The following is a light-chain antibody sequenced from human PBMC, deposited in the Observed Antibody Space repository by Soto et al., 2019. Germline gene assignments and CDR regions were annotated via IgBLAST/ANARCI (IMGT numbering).Light chain of an antibody. V-gene: IGKV3-20*01. J-gene: IGKJ2*01. CDR3: QQYGSSPYT. CDR2: GAS. Sequence: EIVLTQSPGSLSLSPGERVTLSCRASQSVSSSYLAWYQQKPGQAPRLLIYGASSRATGIPDRFSGSGSGTDFTLTISRLEPEDFAVYYCQQYGSSPYTFGQGTKLGIK. CDR1: QSVSSSY.